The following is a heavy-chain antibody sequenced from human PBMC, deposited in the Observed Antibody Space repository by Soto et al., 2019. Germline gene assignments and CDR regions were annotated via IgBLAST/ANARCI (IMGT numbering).Heavy chain of an antibody. CDR2: IKQDGSEK. CDR3: ARGWGLDH. J-gene: IGHJ5*02. V-gene: IGHV3-7*04. D-gene: IGHD1-26*01. CDR1: GFTFNSYW. Sequence: EVQLVESGGGLVQPGGSLRLSCAASGFTFNSYWMTWVRQAPGKGLEWVANIKQDGSEKYYVDSVKGRFTISRDNAKNSLYLQLNSLRAEDTAVYYCARGWGLDHWGQGTLVTVSS.